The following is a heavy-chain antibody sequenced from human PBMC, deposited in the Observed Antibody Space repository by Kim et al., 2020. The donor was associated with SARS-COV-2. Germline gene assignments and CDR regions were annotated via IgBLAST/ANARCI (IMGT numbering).Heavy chain of an antibody. J-gene: IGHJ6*02. CDR3: ARVPHLYGDYYYYGMDV. Sequence: GGSLRLSCAASGFTFSSYSMNWVRQAPGKGLEWVSSISSSSSYIYYADSVKGRFTISRDNAKNSLYLQMNSLRAEDTAVYYCARVPHLYGDYYYYGMDVWGQGTTVTVSS. CDR2: ISSSSSYI. CDR1: GFTFSSYS. V-gene: IGHV3-21*01. D-gene: IGHD4-17*01.